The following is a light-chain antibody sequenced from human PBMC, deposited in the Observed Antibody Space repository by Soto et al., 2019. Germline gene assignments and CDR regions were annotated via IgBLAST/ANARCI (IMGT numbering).Light chain of an antibody. V-gene: IGKV1-5*01. CDR3: QQYASFSPA. CDR1: QSISKH. J-gene: IGKJ1*01. Sequence: DVQMTQSPSTLSASVGDRVTITCRASQSISKHLAWYQLRPGKAPRLLIYYASTLDRGVPSRFSGSGSGTEFTLTIISLQPDDFATYYCQQYASFSPAFGQGTQVGI. CDR2: YAS.